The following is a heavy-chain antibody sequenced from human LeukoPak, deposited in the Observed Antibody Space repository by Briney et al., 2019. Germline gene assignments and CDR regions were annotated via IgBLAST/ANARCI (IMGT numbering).Heavy chain of an antibody. Sequence: ASVKVSCKASASTFTSYGISWVRQPPGQGIERMGWISAYNGNTNYAQKLQGRVTMTTDTSTNTAYMELRSLRSDDTAVYYCASTVTTTSGNAFDIWGQGTMVTVSS. D-gene: IGHD4-17*01. CDR3: ASTVTTTSGNAFDI. V-gene: IGHV1-18*01. CDR1: ASTFTSYG. CDR2: ISAYNGNT. J-gene: IGHJ3*02.